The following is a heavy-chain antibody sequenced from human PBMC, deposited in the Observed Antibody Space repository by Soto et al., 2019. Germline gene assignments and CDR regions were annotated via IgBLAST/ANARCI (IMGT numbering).Heavy chain of an antibody. Sequence: QVQLVESGGGVVQPGRSLRLSCAASGFTFSSYGMHWVRQAPGKGLEWVAVIWYDGSNKYYADSVKGRFTISRDNSKTTLYLQMNSLRAEDTAVYYCARGTAAPRFDPWGQGTLVTVSS. V-gene: IGHV3-33*01. D-gene: IGHD2-2*01. CDR3: ARGTAAPRFDP. CDR2: IWYDGSNK. CDR1: GFTFSSYG. J-gene: IGHJ5*02.